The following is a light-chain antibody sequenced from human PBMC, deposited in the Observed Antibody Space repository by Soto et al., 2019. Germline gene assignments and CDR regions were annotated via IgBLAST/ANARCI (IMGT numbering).Light chain of an antibody. J-gene: IGKJ4*01. Sequence: DIHLTQSPSSLSASVGDRVTITCRASQAITNNLAWYQQKPGNPPKLLIYEESTLHSGVPSRFSGRKVGTQFILSIDSLQPEDFATYYCQQLKSYPLTFGGGTKVDIK. CDR3: QQLKSYPLT. CDR1: QAITNN. V-gene: IGKV1-9*01. CDR2: EES.